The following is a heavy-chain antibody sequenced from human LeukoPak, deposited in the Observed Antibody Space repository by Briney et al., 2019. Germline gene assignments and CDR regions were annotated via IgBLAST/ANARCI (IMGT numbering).Heavy chain of an antibody. V-gene: IGHV3-53*01. J-gene: IGHJ4*02. CDR2: IYSGTI. CDR1: GFTVSSNS. Sequence: GGSLRLSCTVSGFTVSSNSMSWVRQAPGKGLEWVSFIYSGTIHYSDSVKGRFTISRDNSKNTLYLQMNSLRAEDTAVYYCARDPRGPTGYDHSGRDTFDYWGQGTPVTVSS. CDR3: ARDPRGPTGYDHSGRDTFDY. D-gene: IGHD1-14*01.